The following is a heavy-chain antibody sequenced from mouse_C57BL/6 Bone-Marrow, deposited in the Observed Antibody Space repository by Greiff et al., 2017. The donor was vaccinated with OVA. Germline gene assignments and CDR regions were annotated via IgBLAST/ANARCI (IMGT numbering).Heavy chain of an antibody. J-gene: IGHJ4*01. V-gene: IGHV1-50*01. Sequence: QVQLQQPGAELVKPGASVKLSCKASGYTFTSYWMQWVKQRPGQGLEWIGEIDPSDSYTNYNQKFKGKATLTVDTSSSTAYMQLSSLTSEDSAVDYCARGGITFYYAMDYWGQGTSVTVSS. CDR1: GYTFTSYW. D-gene: IGHD2-4*01. CDR2: IDPSDSYT. CDR3: ARGGITFYYAMDY.